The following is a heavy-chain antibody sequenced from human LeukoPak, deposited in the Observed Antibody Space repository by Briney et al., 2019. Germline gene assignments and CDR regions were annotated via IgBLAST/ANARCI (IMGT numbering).Heavy chain of an antibody. Sequence: ASVKVSCKASGYTFTSYYMHWVRQAPGQGLEWMGIINPSGGSTSYAQKFQGRVTMTRDMSTSTVYMELSSLRSEDTAVYYCARGVPRYCRSPGRAAASIFGVYWGQGTLVTVSS. V-gene: IGHV1-46*01. CDR3: ARGVPRYCRSPGRAAASIFGVY. CDR2: INPSGGST. CDR1: GYTFTSYY. J-gene: IGHJ4*02. D-gene: IGHD2-2*01.